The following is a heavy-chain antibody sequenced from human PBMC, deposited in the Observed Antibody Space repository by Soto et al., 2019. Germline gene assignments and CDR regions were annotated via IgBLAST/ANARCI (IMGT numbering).Heavy chain of an antibody. CDR1: GYTFTSYD. D-gene: IGHD1-1*01. J-gene: IGHJ4*02. Sequence: ASVKVSCKASGYTFTSYDIYWVRQATGQGLEWMWWMNPNTGNSGYAQKFQGRVTVTSDTSINTVHMELSSLRSEDTAVYYCARRAETNGWNGFGADKYYFDFWGQGTLVTASS. CDR3: ARRAETNGWNGFGADKYYFDF. CDR2: MNPNTGNS. V-gene: IGHV1-8*01.